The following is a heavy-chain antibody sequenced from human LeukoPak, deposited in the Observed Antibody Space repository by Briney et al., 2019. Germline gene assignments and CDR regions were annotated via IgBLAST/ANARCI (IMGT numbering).Heavy chain of an antibody. D-gene: IGHD5-12*01. CDR3: ASDRLPHLFDY. CDR2: IYYSGST. J-gene: IGHJ4*02. Sequence: PSETLSLTCTVSGGSISSTNYYWGWIRQPPGKGLEWIGSIYYSGSTYYNPSLKSRVTISVDKSKNQFSLKLSSVTAADTAVHYCASDRLPHLFDYWGQGTLVTVSS. CDR1: GGSISSTNYY. V-gene: IGHV4-39*07.